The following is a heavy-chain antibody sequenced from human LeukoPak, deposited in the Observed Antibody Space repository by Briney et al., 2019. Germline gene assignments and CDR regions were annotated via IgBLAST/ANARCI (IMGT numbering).Heavy chain of an antibody. V-gene: IGHV1-18*04. CDR2: ISAYNGNT. D-gene: IGHD2-2*01. Sequence: ASVNVSCKASGYTFTSYGISSVRQAPGQGLEWKGWISAYNGNTNYAPKLQGRVTMTTDTSTGTAYMELRSLRSDDTAVYYCARDARGYCSSTSCPVAAFDIWGQGTMVTVSS. CDR1: GYTFTSYG. CDR3: ARDARGYCSSTSCPVAAFDI. J-gene: IGHJ3*02.